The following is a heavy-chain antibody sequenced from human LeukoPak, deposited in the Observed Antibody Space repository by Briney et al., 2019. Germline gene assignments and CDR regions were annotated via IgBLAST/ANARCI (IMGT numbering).Heavy chain of an antibody. CDR2: VNYRRRS. CDR1: GDSIRSSNW. V-gene: IGHV4-4*02. CDR3: ARVCCYFDSGSNPNWFDP. J-gene: IGHJ5*02. D-gene: IGHD3-10*01. Sequence: SETLSLTCAVSGDSIRSSNWWSWVRQAPGKGLEWIGEVNYRRRSNYTPSLKSRVTMSVDEPKNQFSLKLNSLTAADTAVYHCARVCCYFDSGSNPNWFDPWGQGTLVTVSS.